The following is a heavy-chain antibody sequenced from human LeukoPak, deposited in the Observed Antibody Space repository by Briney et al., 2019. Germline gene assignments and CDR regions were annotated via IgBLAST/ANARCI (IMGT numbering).Heavy chain of an antibody. CDR2: IYTSGST. D-gene: IGHD2-15*01. V-gene: IGHV4-61*02. Sequence: SETLSPTCTVSGGSISSGSYYWSWIRQPAGKGLEWIGRIYTSGSTNYNPSLKSRVTISVDTSKNQFSLKLSSVTAADTAVYYCARALGYCSGGSCYSFNWFDPWGQGTLVTVSS. CDR3: ARALGYCSGGSCYSFNWFDP. J-gene: IGHJ5*02. CDR1: GGSISSGSYY.